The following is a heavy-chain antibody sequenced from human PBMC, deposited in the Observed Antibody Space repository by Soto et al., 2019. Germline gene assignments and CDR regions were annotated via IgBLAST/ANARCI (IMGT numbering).Heavy chain of an antibody. J-gene: IGHJ4*02. CDR1: GFTFSSYA. Sequence: VGSLRLSCAASGFTFSSYAMHWVRQAPGKGLEWVAVISYDGSNKYYADSVKGRFTISRDNSKNTLYLQMNSLRAEDTAVYYCARNERITMVRGVITGAAFDYWGQGTLVTVSS. CDR2: ISYDGSNK. V-gene: IGHV3-30-3*01. CDR3: ARNERITMVRGVITGAAFDY. D-gene: IGHD3-10*01.